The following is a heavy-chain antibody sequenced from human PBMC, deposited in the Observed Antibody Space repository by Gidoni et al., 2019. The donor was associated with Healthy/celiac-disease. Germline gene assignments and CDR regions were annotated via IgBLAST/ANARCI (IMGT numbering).Heavy chain of an antibody. CDR3: ARDHCSSTSCYPNWFDP. J-gene: IGHJ5*02. CDR2: ISYDGSNK. CDR1: GFTFSSHA. Sequence: QVQLVESGGGVVQPGRSLSLSCAASGFTFSSHAMHWVRQAPGKGLELVAVISYDGSNKYYADSVKGRFTISRDNSKNTLYLQMNSLRAEDTAVYYCARDHCSSTSCYPNWFDPWGQGTLVTVSS. D-gene: IGHD2-2*01. V-gene: IGHV3-30-3*01.